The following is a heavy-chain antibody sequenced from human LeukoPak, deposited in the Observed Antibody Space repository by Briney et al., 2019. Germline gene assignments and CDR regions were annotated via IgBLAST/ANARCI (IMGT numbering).Heavy chain of an antibody. V-gene: IGHV3-7*01. D-gene: IGHD6-13*01. CDR1: GFTTHYW. J-gene: IGHJ4*02. Sequence: PGGSLRLSCTASGFTTHYWLNWVRQSPGKGLEWVANIDRDGRVQHYVDSVEGRFTISRDSAKNSLALQMHSLRAEDTAVYYCACASSHRIAAGGDYWGQGTLVTVSS. CDR2: IDRDGRVQ. CDR3: ACASSHRIAAGGDY.